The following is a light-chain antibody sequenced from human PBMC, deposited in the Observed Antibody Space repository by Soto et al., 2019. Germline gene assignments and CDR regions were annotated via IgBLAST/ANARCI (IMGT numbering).Light chain of an antibody. Sequence: EIVLTQSPATLSVSPGGRATLSCRASHSISSNLAWYQQKPGQAPRLLIYGASSRAAGVPARFSGSGSGTEFTLTISSLQSEDFTVYYCQQYKNWPPTWTFGQGTKVDIK. CDR1: HSISSN. J-gene: IGKJ1*01. CDR3: QQYKNWPPTWT. CDR2: GAS. V-gene: IGKV3-15*01.